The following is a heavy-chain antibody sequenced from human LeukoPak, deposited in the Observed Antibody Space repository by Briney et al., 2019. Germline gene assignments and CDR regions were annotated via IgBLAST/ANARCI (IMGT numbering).Heavy chain of an antibody. J-gene: IGHJ4*01. D-gene: IGHD3-22*01. CDR3: SRGSHTDYYDSSGYYYGY. CDR1: GGSISSGDYY. Sequence: SETLSLTCTVSGGSISSGDYYWSWIRQPPGKGLEWIGYIYYSGSTYYNPSLKSRVTISVDTSKNQFSLKLSSVTAADTAVYYCSRGSHTDYYDSSGYYYGYWGHGTLVTVPS. V-gene: IGHV4-30-4*08. CDR2: IYYSGST.